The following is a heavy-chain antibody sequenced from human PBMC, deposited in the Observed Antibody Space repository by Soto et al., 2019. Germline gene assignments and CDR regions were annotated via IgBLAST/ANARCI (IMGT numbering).Heavy chain of an antibody. CDR1: GGSISSYY. V-gene: IGHV4-59*08. D-gene: IGHD4-17*01. Sequence: PSEALSLTCTVSGGSISSYYWSWIRQPPGKGLEWVGYIFYSGSTDYNPSLKSRVTISVDTSKNQFSLKVSSVTAADTAVYYCARSYGRAFDIWGQGTMVTVSS. CDR2: IFYSGST. J-gene: IGHJ3*02. CDR3: ARSYGRAFDI.